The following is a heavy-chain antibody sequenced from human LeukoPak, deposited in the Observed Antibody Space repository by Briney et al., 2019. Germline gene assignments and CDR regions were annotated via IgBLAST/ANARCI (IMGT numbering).Heavy chain of an antibody. Sequence: GRSLRLSCAASVFTFSSYCMHWVRQAPCKGLEWVAVIWYDGGNKYYADSVKGRFTISRDNSKNTLYLQMNSLRAEDTAVYYCARDTLGYFDYWGQGTLVTVSS. J-gene: IGHJ4*02. CDR1: VFTFSSYC. CDR2: IWYDGGNK. CDR3: ARDTLGYFDY. V-gene: IGHV3-33*01. D-gene: IGHD3-16*01.